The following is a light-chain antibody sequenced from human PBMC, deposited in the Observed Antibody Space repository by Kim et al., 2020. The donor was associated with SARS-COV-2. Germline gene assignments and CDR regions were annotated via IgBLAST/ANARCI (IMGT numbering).Light chain of an antibody. J-gene: IGLJ2*01. CDR3: SSYTSSSTLV. Sequence: QSALTQPASVSGSPGQSITISCTGTSSDVGGYNYVSWYQQHPGKAPKLMIYDVSNRPSGVSARFSGSTSGNTASLTISGLQSEDEADYYCSSYTSSSTLVFGGGTQLTVL. CDR2: DVS. CDR1: SSDVGGYNY. V-gene: IGLV2-14*03.